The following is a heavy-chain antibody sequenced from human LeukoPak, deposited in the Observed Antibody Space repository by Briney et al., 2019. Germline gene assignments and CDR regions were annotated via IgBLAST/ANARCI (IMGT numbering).Heavy chain of an antibody. CDR2: IYYSGST. CDR1: GGSISSYY. Sequence: SETLSLTCSVSGGSISSYYWSWIRQPPGKGLEWIGYIYYSGSTNYNPSLKSRVTISVDTSKNQFSLKLSSVTAADTAVYYCARDLSLSGRGVDYWGQGTLVTVSS. J-gene: IGHJ4*02. CDR3: ARDLSLSGRGVDY. V-gene: IGHV4-59*01. D-gene: IGHD3-10*01.